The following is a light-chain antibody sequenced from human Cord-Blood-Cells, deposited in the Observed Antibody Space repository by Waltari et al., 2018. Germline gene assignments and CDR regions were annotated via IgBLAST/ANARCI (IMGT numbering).Light chain of an antibody. CDR1: SSDVGSYNL. J-gene: IGLJ2*01. CDR3: CAYAGSSTLV. V-gene: IGLV2-23*01. Sequence: QSALTQPDYVSGSPGQSITIPCTGCSSDVGSYNLVSWYQQHLGKAPKLMIYEGSKRPSGVSNRFSGSKSGNTASLTISGLQAEDEADYYCCAYAGSSTLVFGGGTKLAVL. CDR2: EGS.